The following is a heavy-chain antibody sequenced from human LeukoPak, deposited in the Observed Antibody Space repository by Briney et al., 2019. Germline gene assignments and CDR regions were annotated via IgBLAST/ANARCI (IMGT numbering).Heavy chain of an antibody. Sequence: NPSETLSLTCTVSGGSISSGSYYWSWIRQPAGKGLEWIGRIYTSGSTNYHPSLKSRVTISVDTSKNHFSLKLSSVTAADTAVYYCARDSNWFDPWGQGTLVTVSS. CDR2: IYTSGST. CDR3: ARDSNWFDP. J-gene: IGHJ5*02. CDR1: GGSISSGSYY. V-gene: IGHV4-61*02.